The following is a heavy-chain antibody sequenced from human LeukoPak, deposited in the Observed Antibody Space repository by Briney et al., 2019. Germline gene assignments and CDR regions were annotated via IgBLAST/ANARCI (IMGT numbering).Heavy chain of an antibody. CDR1: SGSLTGYY. Sequence: SETLSLTCTVSSGSLTGYYWSWIRQPPGEGLEWIGEINHSGSTNYNPSLKSRVTISVDTSKNQFSLKLSSVTAADTAVYYCASITMVREGYWGQGTLVTVSS. CDR2: INHSGST. CDR3: ASITMVREGY. V-gene: IGHV4-34*01. D-gene: IGHD3-10*01. J-gene: IGHJ4*02.